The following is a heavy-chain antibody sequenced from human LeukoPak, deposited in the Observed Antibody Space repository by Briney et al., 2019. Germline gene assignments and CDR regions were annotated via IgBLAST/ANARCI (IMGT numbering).Heavy chain of an antibody. CDR1: GFTFSNYA. J-gene: IGHJ4*02. CDR2: INGIGGST. CDR3: AKDNSSGCDY. V-gene: IGHV3-23*01. D-gene: IGHD6-19*01. Sequence: GALRLSCAASGFTFSNYAMNWVRQAPGKGLEWVSSINGIGGSTYYADSVKGRFTISRDNSKNTLYLQMNSLGAEDTAVYYCAKDNSSGCDYWGQGTLVTVSS.